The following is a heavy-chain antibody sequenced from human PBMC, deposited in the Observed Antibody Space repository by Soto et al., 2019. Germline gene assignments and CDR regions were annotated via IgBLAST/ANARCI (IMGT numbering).Heavy chain of an antibody. CDR3: ARELGTGIAVAFDY. CDR2: IYSGGST. CDR1: GFTVSSNY. V-gene: IGHV3-66*01. J-gene: IGHJ4*02. Sequence: GGSLRLSCAASGFTVSSNYMSWVRQAPGKGLEWVSVIYSGGSTYYADSVKGRFTISRDNSKNTLYLQMNSLRAEDTAVYYCARELGTGIAVAFDYWGQGTLVTVSS. D-gene: IGHD6-19*01.